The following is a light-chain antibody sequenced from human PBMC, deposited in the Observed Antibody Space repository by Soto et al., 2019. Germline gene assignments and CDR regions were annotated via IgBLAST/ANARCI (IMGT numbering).Light chain of an antibody. J-gene: IGLJ1*01. CDR1: SSDIGAYDY. V-gene: IGLV2-14*01. CDR3: FPVTTTSTHV. CDR2: EVN. Sequence: QSALTQPASLSGSPGQSITISCTGTSSDIGAYDYVSWFQQHPGKAPKLMISEVNNRPSGVSNRFSGSKSGNTAYLTISGLQVEDEAEYFGFPVTTTSTHVFGSGPNVTVL.